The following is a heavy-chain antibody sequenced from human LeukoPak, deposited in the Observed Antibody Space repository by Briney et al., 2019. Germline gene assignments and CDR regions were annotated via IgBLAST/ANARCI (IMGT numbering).Heavy chain of an antibody. J-gene: IGHJ5*02. V-gene: IGHV1-46*01. CDR2: INPSGGST. CDR1: GYTFTSYY. Sequence: ASVKVSCKASGYTFTSYYMHWVRQAPGQGLEWMGIINPSGGSTSYAQKFQGRVTMTRDTSTSTVYMELSSLRSEDTAVYYYAREPFYSKWEQHNWFDPWGQGTLVTVSS. D-gene: IGHD1-26*01. CDR3: AREPFYSKWEQHNWFDP.